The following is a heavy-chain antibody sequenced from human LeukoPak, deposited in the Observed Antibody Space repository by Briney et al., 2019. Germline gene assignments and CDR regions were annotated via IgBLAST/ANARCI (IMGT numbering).Heavy chain of an antibody. CDR3: ARGYSSSWYLFIFDY. Sequence: SQTLSLTCALSGDSVSSNSAAWNWIRQSPSRGLEWLGRTYYRSKGYNDYAVSVKSRITINPDTSKNQFSLQLNSVTPEDTAVYYCARGYSSSWYLFIFDYWGQGTLVTVSS. D-gene: IGHD6-13*01. J-gene: IGHJ4*02. CDR1: GDSVSSNSAA. V-gene: IGHV6-1*01. CDR2: TYYRSKGYN.